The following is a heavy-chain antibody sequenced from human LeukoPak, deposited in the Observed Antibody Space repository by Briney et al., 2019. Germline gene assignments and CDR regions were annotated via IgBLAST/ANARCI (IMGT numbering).Heavy chain of an antibody. D-gene: IGHD2-2*01. Sequence: HGKSLKISCKGSGYRFTSYWISWVRQMPGKVVEWMESIDPSDSHTNYSPSFQGHITISADKSISTAYLQWSSMKASDTAMYYCARHVYCSSTSCYAAFDIWGQGTMVTVSS. J-gene: IGHJ3*02. CDR2: IDPSDSHT. V-gene: IGHV5-10-1*01. CDR3: ARHVYCSSTSCYAAFDI. CDR1: GYRFTSYW.